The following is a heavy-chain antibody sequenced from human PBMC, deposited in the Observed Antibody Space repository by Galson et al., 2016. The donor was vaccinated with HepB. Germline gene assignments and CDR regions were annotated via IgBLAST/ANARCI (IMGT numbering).Heavy chain of an antibody. J-gene: IGHJ4*01. V-gene: IGHV4-59*08. D-gene: IGHD3-10*01. Sequence: ETLSLTCTVSSDSISTYYWSWIRQPPGKGLEWIGYIYYSGGTNYNPSLRSRVTISVDTSKNQFSLKLSSVTAADTAVYYCARAGIGGAGRGTVNDQWGQGTLVTVSS. CDR1: SDSISTYY. CDR3: ARAGIGGAGRGTVNDQ. CDR2: IYYSGGT.